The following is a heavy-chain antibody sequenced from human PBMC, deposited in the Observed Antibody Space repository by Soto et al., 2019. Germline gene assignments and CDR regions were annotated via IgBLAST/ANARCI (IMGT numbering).Heavy chain of an antibody. V-gene: IGHV3-53*01. CDR3: ARAAWFGQGEDY. CDR2: IYSGGST. Sequence: GGSLRLSCAASGFTVSSNYMSWVRQAPGKGLEWVSVIYSGGSTYYADSVKGRFTISRDNSKNTLYLQMNSLGAEDTAVYYCARAAWFGQGEDYWGQGTLVTVSS. J-gene: IGHJ4*02. D-gene: IGHD3-10*01. CDR1: GFTVSSNY.